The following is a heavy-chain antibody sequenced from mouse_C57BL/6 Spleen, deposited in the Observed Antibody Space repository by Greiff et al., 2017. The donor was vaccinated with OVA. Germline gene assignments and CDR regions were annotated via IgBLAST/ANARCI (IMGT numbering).Heavy chain of an antibody. V-gene: IGHV1-4*01. CDR2: INPSSGYT. Sequence: VQRVESGAELARPGASVKMSCKASGYTFTSYTMHWVKQRPGQGLEWIGYINPSSGYTKYNQKFKDKATLTADKSSSTAYMQLSSLTSEDSAVYYCARSGSHWYFDVWGTGTTVTVSS. J-gene: IGHJ1*03. D-gene: IGHD3-1*01. CDR1: GYTFTSYT. CDR3: ARSGSHWYFDV.